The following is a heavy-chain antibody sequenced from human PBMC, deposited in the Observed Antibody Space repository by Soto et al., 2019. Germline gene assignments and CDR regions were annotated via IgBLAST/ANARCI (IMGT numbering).Heavy chain of an antibody. J-gene: IGHJ4*02. Sequence: EVQLVESGGGLVQPGESLRLSCAASGFTVSSHYMSWVRQAPGKGLEWVSIIYSGGSTFYADSVKGRFSSSRDNSNNTLYLLMNSLGVEDTAGYYCARELESVTSSRWGQGTLVTVSS. CDR1: GFTVSSHY. CDR2: IYSGGST. CDR3: ARELESVTSSR. V-gene: IGHV3-66*01. D-gene: IGHD2-2*01.